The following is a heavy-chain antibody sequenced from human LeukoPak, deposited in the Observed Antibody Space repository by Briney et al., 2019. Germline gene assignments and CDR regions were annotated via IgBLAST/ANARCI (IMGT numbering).Heavy chain of an antibody. CDR2: IKQDGSEK. V-gene: IGHV3-7*03. CDR1: GFTFSSYW. CDR3: ARVPVAGMDESWYFDY. Sequence: SGGSLRLSCAASGFTFSSYWMSWVRQAPGKGLEWVANIKQDGSEKYYVDSVKGQFTISRDNAKNSLYLQMNSLRAEDTAVYYCARVPVAGMDESWYFDYWGQGTLVTVSS. D-gene: IGHD6-19*01. J-gene: IGHJ4*02.